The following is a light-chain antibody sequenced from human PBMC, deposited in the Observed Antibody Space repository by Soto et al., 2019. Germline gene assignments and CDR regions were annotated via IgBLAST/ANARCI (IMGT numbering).Light chain of an antibody. J-gene: IGKJ3*01. CDR3: QHRSHWPLFT. CDR1: QSVSSY. Sequence: EIVLTQSPATLSLSPGERATLSCRASQSVSSYLAWYQHKPGQPPSLLIYDASNRATGIPARFSGSGSVTDFTLTISSLDPSDFAIYYCQHRSHWPLFTFGHVTKVDIK. V-gene: IGKV3-11*01. CDR2: DAS.